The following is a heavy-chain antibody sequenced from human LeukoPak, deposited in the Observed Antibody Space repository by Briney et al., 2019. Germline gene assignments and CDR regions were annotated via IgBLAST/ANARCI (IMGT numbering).Heavy chain of an antibody. CDR2: IYTSGST. D-gene: IGHD6-19*01. CDR1: GGSISSGSYY. CDR3: ARVDSSGWIDY. J-gene: IGHJ4*02. Sequence: KPSETLSLTCTVSGGSISSGSYYWSWIRQPAGKGLEWIGRIYTSGSTNYNPSLKSRVTISEDTSKNQFSLKLSSVTAADTAVYYCARVDSSGWIDYWGQGTLVTVSS. V-gene: IGHV4-61*02.